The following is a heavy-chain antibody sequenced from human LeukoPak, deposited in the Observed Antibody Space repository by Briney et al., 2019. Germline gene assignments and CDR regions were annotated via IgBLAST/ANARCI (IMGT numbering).Heavy chain of an antibody. CDR1: GFTFSSYG. J-gene: IGHJ4*02. CDR3: ARDRHSSGWSNDY. D-gene: IGHD6-19*01. V-gene: IGHV3-33*01. Sequence: PGRSLRLSCAASGFTFSSYGMHWVRQAPGKGLEWVAVIWYDGSNKYYADSVKGRFTISRDNSKNTLYLQMNSLRAEDTAVYYCARDRHSSGWSNDYWGQGTLVTVSS. CDR2: IWYDGSNK.